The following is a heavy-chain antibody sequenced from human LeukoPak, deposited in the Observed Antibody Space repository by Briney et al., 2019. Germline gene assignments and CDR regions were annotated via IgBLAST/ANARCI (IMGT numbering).Heavy chain of an antibody. J-gene: IGHJ3*02. CDR1: GGSISSNY. CDR3: ARAYYYYGSGSENNAFDI. Sequence: PSETLSLTCSVSGGSISSNYWGWIRQPPGKGLQWIGSIYYSGSTYYNPSLKSRVTISIDTSKTQFSLKLSSVTAADTAVYYCARAYYYYGSGSENNAFDIWGQGTMVTVSS. D-gene: IGHD3-10*01. CDR2: IYYSGST. V-gene: IGHV4-39*01.